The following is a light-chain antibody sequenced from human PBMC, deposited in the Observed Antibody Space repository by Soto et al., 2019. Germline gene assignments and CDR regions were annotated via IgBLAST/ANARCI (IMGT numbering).Light chain of an antibody. V-gene: IGKV1-5*03. J-gene: IGKJ3*01. CDR3: QQYSGYSLFT. CDR1: QSISSW. Sequence: DIQMTQSPSTLSASVGDRVTITCRVSQSISSWLAWYQQKPGKAPKLLIYKASSLESGVPSRFSGSGSGTEFTLTIDGLQPDDFATYYCQQYSGYSLFTFGPGTKVDIK. CDR2: KAS.